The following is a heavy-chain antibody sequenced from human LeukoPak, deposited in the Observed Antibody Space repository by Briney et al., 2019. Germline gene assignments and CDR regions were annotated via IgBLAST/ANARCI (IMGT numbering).Heavy chain of an antibody. CDR2: IYYSGST. V-gene: IGHV4-39*01. J-gene: IGHJ4*02. CDR3: HRLFTVTSFDY. CDR1: GGSISSSSYY. D-gene: IGHD4-17*01. Sequence: QVQLQESGPGLVKPSQTLSLTCTVSGGSISSSSYYWGWLRQPPGKGLEGIGSIYYSGSTYYNPSLKSRVTISVDTSKNQFSLKLSSVTAADTAVYYCHRLFTVTSFDYWGQGTLVTVSS.